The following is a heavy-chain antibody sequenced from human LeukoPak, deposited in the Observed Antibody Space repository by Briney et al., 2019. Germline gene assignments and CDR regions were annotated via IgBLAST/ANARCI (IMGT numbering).Heavy chain of an antibody. J-gene: IGHJ6*02. Sequence: SETLSLTCTVSGGSIRSGGYSWSWIRQPPGKGLEWIGYIYLSGSTFYNPSLKSRVTISVDSSKNQFSLRLSSVTAADTAVYYCARGAPTSNFGMDVWGQGTAVTVSS. CDR3: ARGAPTSNFGMDV. CDR2: IYLSGST. V-gene: IGHV4-30-2*01. CDR1: GGSIRSGGYS. D-gene: IGHD2-2*01.